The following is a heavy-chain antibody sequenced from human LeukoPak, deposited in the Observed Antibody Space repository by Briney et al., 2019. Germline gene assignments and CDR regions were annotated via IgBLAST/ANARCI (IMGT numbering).Heavy chain of an antibody. CDR1: GGSISSSSYY. J-gene: IGHJ4*02. CDR2: IYYSGST. CDR3: ARGSLVPAAPIDY. Sequence: SETLSLTCTVSGGSISSSSYYWGWIRQPPGKGLEWIGSIYYSGSTYYNPSLKSRVTISVDTSKNQFSLKLSSVTAADTAVYYCARGSLVPAAPIDYWGQGTLVTVSS. V-gene: IGHV4-39*07. D-gene: IGHD2-2*01.